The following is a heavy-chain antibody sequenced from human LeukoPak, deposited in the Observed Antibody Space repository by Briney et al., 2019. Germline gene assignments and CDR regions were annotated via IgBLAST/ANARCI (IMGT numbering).Heavy chain of an antibody. CDR1: GFTFSSYS. CDR2: ISGSSSYI. V-gene: IGHV3-21*01. J-gene: IGHJ4*02. CDR3: ARAVVALDY. Sequence: GGSLRLSCAASGFTFSSYSMNWVRQAPGKGLEWVSSISGSSSYIYYADSVKGRFTISRDNAKNSLYLQMNSLRAENTAVYYCARAVVALDYWGQGTLVTVSS. D-gene: IGHD5-12*01.